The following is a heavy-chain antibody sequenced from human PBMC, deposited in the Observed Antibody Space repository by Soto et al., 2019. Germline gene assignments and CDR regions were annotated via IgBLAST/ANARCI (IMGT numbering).Heavy chain of an antibody. CDR1: GGTFSSYA. D-gene: IGHD3-22*01. V-gene: IGHV1-69*13. Sequence: ASVKVSCKASGGTFSSYAISWVRQAPGRGLEWMGGIIPIFGIANYAQKFQGRVTTTADESTSTAYMELSSLRSEDTAVYYCARGYYDSSGYGYYYYGMDVWGQGTTVTVSS. CDR2: IIPIFGIA. J-gene: IGHJ6*02. CDR3: ARGYYDSSGYGYYYYGMDV.